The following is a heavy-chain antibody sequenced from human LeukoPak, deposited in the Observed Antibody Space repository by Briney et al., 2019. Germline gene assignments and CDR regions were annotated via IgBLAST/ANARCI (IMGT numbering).Heavy chain of an antibody. CDR1: GFTFSNCG. CDR2: IWYDGSNK. J-gene: IGHJ4*02. Sequence: GGSLRLPCAASGFTFSNCGMHWVRQAPAKGLEWVAVIWYDGSNKYYADSVKGRFTISRDNSKNTLYLQMHSLRVEDTAVYYCAKDHYDSSAYYNDYWGQGTLVTVSS. CDR3: AKDHYDSSAYYNDY. V-gene: IGHV3-33*06. D-gene: IGHD3-22*01.